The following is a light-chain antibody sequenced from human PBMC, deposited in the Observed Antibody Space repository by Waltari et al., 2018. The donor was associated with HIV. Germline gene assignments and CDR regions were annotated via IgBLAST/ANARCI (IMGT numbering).Light chain of an antibody. CDR2: DVS. J-gene: IGLJ2*01. CDR1: SSDVGGYNY. CDR3: CSYAGSYTHVV. V-gene: IGLV2-11*01. Sequence: QSALTQPRSVSGSPGQSVTIPCPGPSSDVGGYNYVPWYQQHPGKAPKLMIYDVSKRPSGVPHRFSGSKSGNTASLTISGLQAEDEADYYCCSYAGSYTHVVFGGGTKLTVL.